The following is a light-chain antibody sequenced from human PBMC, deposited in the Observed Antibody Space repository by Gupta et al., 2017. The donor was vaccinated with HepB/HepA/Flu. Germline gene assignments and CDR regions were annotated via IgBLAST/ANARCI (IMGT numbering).Light chain of an antibody. J-gene: IGKJ2*01. CDR2: GAY. CDR3: QQLGREPLEYT. V-gene: IGKV3-20*01. Sequence: EIVLTQSPGTLSLSPGEGATLSCRASQTVSINNLAWYQQKPGQAPRLVISGAYRRATGIPDRFSVSGAGTDFTLTIRSRQPEDFAVYYCQQLGREPLEYTFGQGTKLEIK. CDR1: QTVSINN.